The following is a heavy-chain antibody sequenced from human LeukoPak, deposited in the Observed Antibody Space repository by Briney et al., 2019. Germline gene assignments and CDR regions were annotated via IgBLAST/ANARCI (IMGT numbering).Heavy chain of an antibody. Sequence: PGGSLRLSCAASGFTFSSYWMSWVRQAPGKGLEWVANIKQDGSEKYYVDSVKGRFTISRDNAKNSLYLQMNSLRAEDTAVYYCARVLSGALWFGELRLGGGQGTLVTVSS. V-gene: IGHV3-7*01. J-gene: IGHJ4*02. CDR1: GFTFSSYW. D-gene: IGHD3-10*01. CDR2: IKQDGSEK. CDR3: ARVLSGALWFGELRLG.